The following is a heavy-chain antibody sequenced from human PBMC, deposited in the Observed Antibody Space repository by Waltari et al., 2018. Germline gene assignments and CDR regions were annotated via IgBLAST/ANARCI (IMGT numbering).Heavy chain of an antibody. CDR3: AKDLGGVRDY. D-gene: IGHD1-26*01. J-gene: IGHJ4*02. V-gene: IGHV3-23*04. Sequence: EVQLVESGGGLVQPGGSLRLSCAASGFTFSSSAMSWVRQAPGKGLACVSAISGSGCSTYYADSVKGRFTISRDNSKNTLYLQMNSLRAEDTAVYYCAKDLGGVRDYWGQGTLVTVSS. CDR1: GFTFSSSA. CDR2: ISGSGCST.